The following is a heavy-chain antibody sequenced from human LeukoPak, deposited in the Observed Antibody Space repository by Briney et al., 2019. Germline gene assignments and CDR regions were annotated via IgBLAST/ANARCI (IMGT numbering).Heavy chain of an antibody. Sequence: SVKGRFTISRDNAKNSLFLQIHTLRAEDTAVYYCARVDFWNGYVIWGQGTMVTVSS. D-gene: IGHD3/OR15-3a*01. CDR3: ARVDFWNGYVI. J-gene: IGHJ3*02. V-gene: IGHV3-21*01.